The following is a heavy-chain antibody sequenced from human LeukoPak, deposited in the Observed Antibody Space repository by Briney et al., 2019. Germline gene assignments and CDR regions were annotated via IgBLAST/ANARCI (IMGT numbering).Heavy chain of an antibody. J-gene: IGHJ4*02. CDR2: ISGSGGNT. Sequence: QAGGSLRLSCAASGFTFSSYAMSWVRQAPGKGLEWVSGISGSGGNTYYADSVKGRFTISRDNSKNTLYLQMNSLRVEDTAVYYCARWLYSSRNYFDYWGQGTLVTVSS. CDR1: GFTFSSYA. D-gene: IGHD6-13*01. V-gene: IGHV3-23*01. CDR3: ARWLYSSRNYFDY.